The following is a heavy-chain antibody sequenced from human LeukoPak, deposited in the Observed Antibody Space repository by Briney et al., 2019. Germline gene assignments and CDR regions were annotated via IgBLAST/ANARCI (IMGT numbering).Heavy chain of an antibody. CDR2: IKSKTGGGTT. Sequence: GGSLRLSCAASGFTFSNAWMSWVRQAPGKGLEWVGRIKSKTGGGTTDYAAPVKGRFTISRDDSKNTLYLQMNSPKTEDTAVYYCTSQALSYYYYGMDVWGKGTTVTVSS. CDR1: GFTFSNAW. V-gene: IGHV3-15*01. CDR3: TSQALSYYYYGMDV. J-gene: IGHJ6*04.